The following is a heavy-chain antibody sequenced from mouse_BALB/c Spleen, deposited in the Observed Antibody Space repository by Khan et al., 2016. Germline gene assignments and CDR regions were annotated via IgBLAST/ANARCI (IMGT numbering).Heavy chain of an antibody. D-gene: IGHD1-1*02. CDR1: EYTFTNYG. CDR3: ANTGGYPYYAMDY. Sequence: QIQLVQSGPELKKPGETVKISCKASEYTFTNYGMNWVKQAPGKGLKWMGWINTNTGEPTYAEEFKGRFAFSFEASASTAYFQINNLKYEDSATYFCANTGGYPYYAMDYWGQGTSVTVSS. CDR2: INTNTGEP. J-gene: IGHJ4*01. V-gene: IGHV9-3*02.